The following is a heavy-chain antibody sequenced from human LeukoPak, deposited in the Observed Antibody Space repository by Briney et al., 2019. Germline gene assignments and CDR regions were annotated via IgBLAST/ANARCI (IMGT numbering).Heavy chain of an antibody. V-gene: IGHV3-48*04. D-gene: IGHD3-16*01. CDR1: GFTFSSYG. J-gene: IGHJ4*02. CDR2: IRDDGSTT. CDR3: ARRFRD. Sequence: PGRSLRLSCAASGFTFSSYGMHWVRQPPGKGLEWVSYIRDDGSTTTYADSVKGRFVISRDNTKNSLYLQMNSLRGEDTAIYYCARRFRDWGQGTLVTVSS.